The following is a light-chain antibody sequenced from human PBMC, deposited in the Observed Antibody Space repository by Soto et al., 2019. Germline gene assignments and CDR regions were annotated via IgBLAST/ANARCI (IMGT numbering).Light chain of an antibody. CDR1: QTVRNNY. CDR2: DAS. CDR3: QQRSNWPWT. J-gene: IGKJ1*01. V-gene: IGKV3-11*01. Sequence: FGLTESPGTLSLSTGERATLSHRASQTVRNNYLAWYQQKPGQAPRLLIYDASNRATGIPARFSGSGSGTDFTLTISSLEPEDFAVYYCQQRSNWPWTFGQGTKVDIK.